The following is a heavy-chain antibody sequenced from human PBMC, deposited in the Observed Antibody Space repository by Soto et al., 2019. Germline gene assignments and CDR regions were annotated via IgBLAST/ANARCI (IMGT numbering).Heavy chain of an antibody. CDR3: AMSIVVVTALDY. CDR1: GYTFTSYA. CDR2: INAGNGNT. V-gene: IGHV1-3*05. D-gene: IGHD2-21*02. J-gene: IGHJ4*02. Sequence: QVQLVQSGAEEKKPGASVKVSCKASGYTFTSYAMHWVRQAPGQRLEWMGWINAGNGNTKYSQKFQGRVTITRDTSASTAYMELSSLRSEDTAVYYCAMSIVVVTALDYLGQGTLVTVS.